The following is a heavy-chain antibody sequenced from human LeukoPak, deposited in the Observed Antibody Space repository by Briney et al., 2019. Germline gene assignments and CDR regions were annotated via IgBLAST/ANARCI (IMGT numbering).Heavy chain of an antibody. CDR3: ARGTLYSGWSYYFDY. J-gene: IGHJ4*02. V-gene: IGHV4-39*07. CDR1: GGSISSSSYY. CDR2: INHSGST. D-gene: IGHD6-19*01. Sequence: SETLSLTCTVSGGSISSSSYYWGWIRQPPGKGLEWIGEINHSGSTNYNPSLKSRVTISVDTSKNHFSLRLSSVTAADTAMYYCARGTLYSGWSYYFDYWGQGSQVTVSS.